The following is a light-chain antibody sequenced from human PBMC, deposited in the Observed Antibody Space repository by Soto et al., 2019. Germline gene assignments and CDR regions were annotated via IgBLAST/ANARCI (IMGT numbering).Light chain of an antibody. Sequence: DIQMTQSPSSLSASVGDRVTITCRANQTITRYLNWYQQKPGTAPKLLIYAASSLQAGVPSRFRGSGSGTDFTLTISNLQPEDFAAYSCQQSFSFPVTFGQGTKLEIK. V-gene: IGKV1-39*01. CDR2: AAS. CDR3: QQSFSFPVT. CDR1: QTITRY. J-gene: IGKJ2*01.